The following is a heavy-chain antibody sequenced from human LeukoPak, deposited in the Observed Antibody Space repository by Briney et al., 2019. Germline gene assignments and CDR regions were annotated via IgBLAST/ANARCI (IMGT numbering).Heavy chain of an antibody. D-gene: IGHD6-13*01. Sequence: GGSLRLSCAASRFTFSSYWMSWVRQAPGKGLEWVANIKQDGSEKYYVDSVKGRFTISRDNAKNSLYLQMNSLRAEDTAVYYCARGGYSSSWFDYWGQGTLVTVSS. CDR3: ARGGYSSSWFDY. J-gene: IGHJ4*02. CDR2: IKQDGSEK. V-gene: IGHV3-7*01. CDR1: RFTFSSYW.